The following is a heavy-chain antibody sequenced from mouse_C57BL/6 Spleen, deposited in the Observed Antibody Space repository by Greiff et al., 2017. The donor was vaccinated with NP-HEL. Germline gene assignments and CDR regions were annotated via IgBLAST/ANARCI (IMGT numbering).Heavy chain of an antibody. CDR2: IDPSDSET. CDR3: ARSGDYDDVLDY. J-gene: IGHJ2*01. Sequence: QVQLQQPGAELVRPGSSVKLSCKASGYTFTSYWMHWVKQRPIQGLEWIGNIDPSDSETHYNQKFKDKATLTVDKSSSTAYMQLSSLTSEDSAVYYCARSGDYDDVLDYWGQGTTLTVSS. D-gene: IGHD2-4*01. CDR1: GYTFTSYW. V-gene: IGHV1-52*01.